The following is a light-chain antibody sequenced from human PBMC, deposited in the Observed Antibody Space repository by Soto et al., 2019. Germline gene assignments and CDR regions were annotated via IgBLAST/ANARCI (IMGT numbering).Light chain of an antibody. Sequence: QSALTQPASVSGSPGQSITITCTGISSDVGSHNLVSWYQQHPGKAPKLMIYEGTKRPSGISYRFSGSKSGNTASLTISGLQPEDEADYYCCSYAGSVLFGGGTQLTVL. CDR1: SSDVGSHNL. J-gene: IGLJ2*01. CDR2: EGT. V-gene: IGLV2-23*01. CDR3: CSYAGSVL.